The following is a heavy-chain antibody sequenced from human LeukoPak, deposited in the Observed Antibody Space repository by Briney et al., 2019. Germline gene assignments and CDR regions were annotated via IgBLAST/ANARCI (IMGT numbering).Heavy chain of an antibody. Sequence: SETLSLTCTVSGYSISSGYYWGWIRQPPGKGLEWIGYIYYSGSTSYNPSLKSRVTISVDTSKNQFSLKLSSVTAADTAVYYCARAGRSSWTPGGYYYYYMDVWGKGTTVTISS. CDR1: GYSISSGYY. D-gene: IGHD6-13*01. CDR3: ARAGRSSWTPGGYYYYYMDV. CDR2: IYYSGST. J-gene: IGHJ6*03. V-gene: IGHV4-61*01.